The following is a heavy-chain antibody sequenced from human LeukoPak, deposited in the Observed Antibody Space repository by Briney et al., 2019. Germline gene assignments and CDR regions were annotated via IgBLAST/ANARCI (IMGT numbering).Heavy chain of an antibody. J-gene: IGHJ6*02. CDR1: GFTFSSYS. CDR3: ARDLIVGVTRYYGMDV. D-gene: IGHD1-26*01. Sequence: KPGGSLRLSCAASGFTFSSYSMNWVRQAPGRGLEWVSSISSSSSYIYCADSVKGRFTISRDNAKNSLYLQINSLRAEDTAVYYCARDLIVGVTRYYGMDVWGHGTTVTVPS. V-gene: IGHV3-21*01. CDR2: ISSSSSYI.